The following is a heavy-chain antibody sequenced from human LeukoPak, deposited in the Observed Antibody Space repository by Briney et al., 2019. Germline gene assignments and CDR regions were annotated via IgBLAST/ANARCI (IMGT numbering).Heavy chain of an antibody. Sequence: SETLSLTCTVSGGSISSSSYYWGWIRQPPGKGLEWIGSIYYSGSTNYNPSLKSRVTISVDTSKNQFSLRLSSVTAADTAVYYCARVSWFGVQYFFDYWGQGTLVTVSS. J-gene: IGHJ4*02. CDR3: ARVSWFGVQYFFDY. V-gene: IGHV4-39*07. D-gene: IGHD3-10*01. CDR2: IYYSGST. CDR1: GGSISSSSYY.